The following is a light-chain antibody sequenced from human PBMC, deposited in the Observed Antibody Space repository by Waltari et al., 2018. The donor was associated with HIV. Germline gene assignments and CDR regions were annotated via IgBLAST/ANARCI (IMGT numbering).Light chain of an antibody. CDR2: SND. V-gene: IGLV1-44*01. J-gene: IGLJ2*01. CDR1: PSHIGSNS. CDR3: ATWDDTMSVV. Sequence: QSPLTQTPSMSGAPGQRVNISCSRGPSHIGSNSGNWYRQLPGTAPQLLIDSNDQRPSSVPVRFSGSKSATSAFLVISGLQSDDEADYYCATWDDTMSVVFGGGTRLTVL.